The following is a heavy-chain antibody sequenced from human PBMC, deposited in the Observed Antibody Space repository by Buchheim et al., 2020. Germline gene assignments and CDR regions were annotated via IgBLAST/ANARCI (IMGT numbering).Heavy chain of an antibody. V-gene: IGHV3-30*18. CDR3: AKDLVYGMDV. D-gene: IGHD2-8*02. Sequence: QVQLVESGGGLVQPGRSLRLSCAASGFTFSSYGMHWVRQAPGKGLEWVAVISYDGSNKYYADSVKGRFTISRDNSKNTLYLQMNSLRAEDTAVYYCAKDLVYGMDVWGQGTT. CDR1: GFTFSSYG. CDR2: ISYDGSNK. J-gene: IGHJ6*02.